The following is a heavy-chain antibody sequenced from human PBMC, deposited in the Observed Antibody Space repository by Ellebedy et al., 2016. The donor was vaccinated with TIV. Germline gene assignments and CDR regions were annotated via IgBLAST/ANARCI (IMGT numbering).Heavy chain of an antibody. D-gene: IGHD3-10*01. CDR2: ISYDGSNK. V-gene: IGHV3-30*03. CDR3: ASHYGSGSYYSEFRGMDV. Sequence: GGSLRLSCAASGFTFGDYYMSWIRQAPGKGLEWVAVISYDGSNKYYADSVKGRFTISRDNSKNTLYLQMNSLRAEDTAVYYCASHYGSGSYYSEFRGMDVWGQGTTVTVSS. CDR1: GFTFGDYY. J-gene: IGHJ6*02.